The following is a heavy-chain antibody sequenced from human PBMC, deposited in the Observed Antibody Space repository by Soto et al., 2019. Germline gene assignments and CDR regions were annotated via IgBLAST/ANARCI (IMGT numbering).Heavy chain of an antibody. Sequence: RASVKVSCKASGNTFASYGISWVRQAPGQGLEWMGWISPYNGDTEYSQKLQDRLTMTTDTSASTAYVELRNLRSDDTAVYYCARLPKSYFYYYGMDVWGQGTTVTGSS. V-gene: IGHV1-18*01. CDR1: GNTFASYG. CDR2: ISPYNGDT. CDR3: ARLPKSYFYYYGMDV. J-gene: IGHJ6*02.